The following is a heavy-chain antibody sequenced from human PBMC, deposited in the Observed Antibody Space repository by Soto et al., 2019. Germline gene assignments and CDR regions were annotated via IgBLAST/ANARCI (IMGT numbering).Heavy chain of an antibody. J-gene: IGHJ2*01. CDR2: ISGSGDST. CDR1: GFTFSSYA. Sequence: EVQLLESGGGLVQPGGSLRLSCVASGFTFSSYAMNWVRQAPGKGLEWVSVISGSGDSTYYADSVKGRFTISRDNSKNTLYLQMNSLRAGDTAVYYCARRERGWYFELWGRGTLVTVSS. CDR3: ARRERGWYFEL. V-gene: IGHV3-23*01.